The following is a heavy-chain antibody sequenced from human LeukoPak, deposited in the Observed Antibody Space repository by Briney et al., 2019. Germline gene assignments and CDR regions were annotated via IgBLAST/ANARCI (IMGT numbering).Heavy chain of an antibody. CDR3: ARGPKPSYSYDSSGSLDY. J-gene: IGHJ4*02. Sequence: PSETLSLTCAVYGGSFSGYYWSWIRQPPWKGLEWIGEINHSGSTNYNPYLKSRVTISVDTSKNQFSLKLSSVTAADTAVYYCARGPKPSYSYDSSGSLDYWGQGTLVTVSS. D-gene: IGHD3-22*01. CDR2: INHSGST. CDR1: GGSFSGYY. V-gene: IGHV4-34*01.